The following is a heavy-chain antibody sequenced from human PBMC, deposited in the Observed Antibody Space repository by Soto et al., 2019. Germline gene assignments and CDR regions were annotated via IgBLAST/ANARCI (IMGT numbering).Heavy chain of an antibody. CDR3: ARGLYYYDSRNWFDP. V-gene: IGHV1-69*13. D-gene: IGHD3-22*01. Sequence: SVKVSCKASGGTFSSYAISWVRQAPGQGLEWMGGIIPIFGTANYARKFQGRVTITADESTSTAYMELSSLRSEDTAVYYCARGLYYYDSRNWFDPWGQGTLVTVSS. J-gene: IGHJ5*02. CDR2: IIPIFGTA. CDR1: GGTFSSYA.